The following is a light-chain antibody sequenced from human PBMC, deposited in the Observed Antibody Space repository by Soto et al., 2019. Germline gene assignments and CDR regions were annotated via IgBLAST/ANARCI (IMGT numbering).Light chain of an antibody. Sequence: QSALTQPASVSASPGQSITISCTGTSSDVGGYNYVSWYQQHPGKAPKLIIYEVNNQPSGVSNRFSGSKSGNTASLTISGLQPEDEADYYCTSYTSRNTFFFGSGTKLTVL. CDR2: EVN. CDR3: TSYTSRNTFF. J-gene: IGLJ1*01. CDR1: SSDVGGYNY. V-gene: IGLV2-14*01.